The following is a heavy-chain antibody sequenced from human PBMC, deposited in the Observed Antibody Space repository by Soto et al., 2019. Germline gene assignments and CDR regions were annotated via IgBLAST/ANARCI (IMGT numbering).Heavy chain of an antibody. D-gene: IGHD2-21*02. V-gene: IGHV3-23*01. CDR3: APNGGEGYCGGDCSPILGY. J-gene: IGHJ4*02. Sequence: PSETLSLSCAASGFTFSSDWLHWVRQAPGKGLEWVSAISGSGGSTYYADSVKGRFTISRDNSKNTLYLQMNSLRAEDTAVYYCAPNGGEGYCGGDCSPILGYWGQGTLVTVSS. CDR2: ISGSGGST. CDR1: GFTFSSDW.